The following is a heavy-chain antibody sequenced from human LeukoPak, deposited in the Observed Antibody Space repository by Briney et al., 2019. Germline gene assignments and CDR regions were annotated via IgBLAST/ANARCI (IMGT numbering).Heavy chain of an antibody. D-gene: IGHD5-12*01. CDR1: GGSISSYY. Sequence: SETLSLTCTVSGGSISSYYWSWIRQPPGKGLEWIGYIYYSGSTNYNPSLKSRVTISVDTSKNQFSLKLSSVTAADTAVYYCARDIGYGLDYWGQGTLVTVSS. CDR3: ARDIGYGLDY. J-gene: IGHJ4*02. CDR2: IYYSGST. V-gene: IGHV4-59*01.